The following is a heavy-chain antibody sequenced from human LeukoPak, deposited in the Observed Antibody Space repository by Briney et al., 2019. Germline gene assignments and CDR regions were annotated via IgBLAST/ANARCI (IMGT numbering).Heavy chain of an antibody. CDR3: ARARYNWFDP. CDR1: GGSISSYY. Sequence: PSETLSLTCTVSGGSISSYYWSWIRQPPGKGLEWIGCIYYSGSTNYNPSLKSRVTISVDTSKSQFSLNLSSVTAADTAVYYCARARYNWFDPWGQGTLVTVSS. V-gene: IGHV4-59*01. J-gene: IGHJ5*02. CDR2: IYYSGST.